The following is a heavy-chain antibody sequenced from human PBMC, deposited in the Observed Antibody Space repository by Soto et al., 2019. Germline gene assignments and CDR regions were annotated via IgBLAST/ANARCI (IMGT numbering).Heavy chain of an antibody. CDR1: GFTFSSYA. Sequence: LRLSCAASGFTFSSYAMHWVRQAPGKGLEWVAVISYDGSNKYYADSVKGRFTISRDNSKNTLYLQMNSLRAEDTAVYYCARDWEDFWSGYFDYWGQGTLVTVSS. CDR3: ARDWEDFWSGYFDY. CDR2: ISYDGSNK. V-gene: IGHV3-30-3*01. J-gene: IGHJ4*02. D-gene: IGHD3-3*01.